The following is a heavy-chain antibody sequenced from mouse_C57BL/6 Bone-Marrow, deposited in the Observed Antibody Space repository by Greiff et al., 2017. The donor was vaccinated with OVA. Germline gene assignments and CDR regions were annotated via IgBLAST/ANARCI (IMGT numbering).Heavy chain of an antibody. CDR2: IYTDGGST. CDR3: DRDEDDDEVAY. V-gene: IGHV5-2*01. CDR1: GYAFPSHD. D-gene: IGHD2-4*01. Sequence: EVQLVESGAGLVQPGESLKISCESSGYAFPSHDMSWVRQTPEQRLELVAAIYTDGGSTYYPATMQSRFILTRDKTKKTRYLQMSSLRSEDSAVYDCDRDEDDDEVAYGGRGTGVTVTA. J-gene: IGHJ3*01.